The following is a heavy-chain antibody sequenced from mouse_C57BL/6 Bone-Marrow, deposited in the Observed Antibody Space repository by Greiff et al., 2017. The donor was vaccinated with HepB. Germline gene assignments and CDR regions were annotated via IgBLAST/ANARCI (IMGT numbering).Heavy chain of an antibody. Sequence: EVQRVESGGGLVKPGGSLKLPCAASGFTFSSYAMSWVRQTPEKRLEWVATISDGCSYTKYSDNVKGRFTISRDNAKNNLYRKMSHLKSEDTAMYYCARDQGTYYYGNSLVWGTGTTITVTS. CDR1: GFTFSSYA. J-gene: IGHJ1*03. D-gene: IGHD1-1*01. CDR3: ARDQGTYYYGNSLV. V-gene: IGHV5-4*01. CDR2: ISDGCSYT.